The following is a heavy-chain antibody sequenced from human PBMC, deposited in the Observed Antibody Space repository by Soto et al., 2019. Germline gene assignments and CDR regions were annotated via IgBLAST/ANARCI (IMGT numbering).Heavy chain of an antibody. CDR1: GFTFSSYG. V-gene: IGHV3-30*18. CDR3: AKGRTVTNQYYYYGMDV. D-gene: IGHD4-17*01. J-gene: IGHJ6*02. CDR2: ISYDGSNA. Sequence: QVQLVESGGGVVQPGRSLRLSCAASGFTFSSYGMHWVRQAPGKGLEWVALISYDGSNAYYADSVKGRFTISRDDSKNTLYLQMNSLRAEDTAVYYCAKGRTVTNQYYYYGMDVWGQGTTVTVSS.